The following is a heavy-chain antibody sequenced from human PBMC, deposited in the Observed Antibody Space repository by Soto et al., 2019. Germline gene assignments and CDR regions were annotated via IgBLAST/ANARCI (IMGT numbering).Heavy chain of an antibody. D-gene: IGHD1-1*01. CDR1: GFTFSSYG. Sequence: GGSLRLSCAASGFTFSSYGMHWVRQAPGKGLEWVAVISYDGSNKYYADSVKGRFTISRDNSKNTLYLQMNSLRAEDTAVYYCAKDRTTMYDGFDIWGQGTMVTVSS. CDR2: ISYDGSNK. CDR3: AKDRTTMYDGFDI. J-gene: IGHJ3*02. V-gene: IGHV3-30*18.